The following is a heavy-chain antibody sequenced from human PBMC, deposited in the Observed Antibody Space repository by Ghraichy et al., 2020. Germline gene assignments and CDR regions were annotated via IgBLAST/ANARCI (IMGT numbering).Heavy chain of an antibody. J-gene: IGHJ4*02. Sequence: SETLSLTCTVSGGSMTTYYWSWIRQPAGKGLEWIGRFYDSGRTKYNPSLQSRVTLSVDTSKNQFSLTLRSVTAADTAVYYCARGPGEIDYWGQGTLVTVSS. CDR2: FYDSGRT. D-gene: IGHD1-14*01. CDR3: ARGPGEIDY. CDR1: GGSMTTYY. V-gene: IGHV4-4*07.